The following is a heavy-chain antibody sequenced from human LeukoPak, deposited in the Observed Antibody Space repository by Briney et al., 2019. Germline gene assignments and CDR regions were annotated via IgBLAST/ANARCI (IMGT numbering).Heavy chain of an antibody. V-gene: IGHV1-18*01. Sequence: ASVKVSCKASGYTFTSYDVNWVRQAPGQGLEWMGWISAYNGNTNYAQKLQGRVTMTTDTSTSTAYMELRSLRSDDTAVYYCARDMGDYDSSGYYYSAPTLDYWGQGTLVTVSS. CDR1: GYTFTSYD. CDR3: ARDMGDYDSSGYYYSAPTLDY. D-gene: IGHD3-22*01. CDR2: ISAYNGNT. J-gene: IGHJ4*02.